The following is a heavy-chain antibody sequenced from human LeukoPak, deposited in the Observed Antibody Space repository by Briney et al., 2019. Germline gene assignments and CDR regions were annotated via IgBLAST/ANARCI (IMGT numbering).Heavy chain of an antibody. CDR3: ARQVGYYYMDV. CDR2: IYYSGST. CDR1: GGSISSSSYY. J-gene: IGHJ6*03. Sequence: KSSETLSLTCTVSGGSISSSSYYWGWIRQPPGKGLEWIGSIYYSGSTYYNPSLESRVTISVDTSKNQFSLKLSSVTAADTAVYYCARQVGYYYMDVWGKGTTVTISS. V-gene: IGHV4-39*01. D-gene: IGHD2-15*01.